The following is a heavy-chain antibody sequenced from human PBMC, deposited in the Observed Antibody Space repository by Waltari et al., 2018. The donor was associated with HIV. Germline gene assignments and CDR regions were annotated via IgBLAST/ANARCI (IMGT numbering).Heavy chain of an antibody. Sequence: EVQLVESGGGLVQPGGSLRLSCAASGFTFSNYDMHWVRQATGKVLEWVSGIGTAGDTYYPGSVKGRFTISRENAKNSLHLQMNSLRAGDTAVYYCVRICKLNCYYYYGMDVWDQGTTVTVSS. D-gene: IGHD1-1*01. CDR1: GFTFSNYD. V-gene: IGHV3-13*01. J-gene: IGHJ6*02. CDR3: VRICKLNCYYYYGMDV. CDR2: IGTAGDT.